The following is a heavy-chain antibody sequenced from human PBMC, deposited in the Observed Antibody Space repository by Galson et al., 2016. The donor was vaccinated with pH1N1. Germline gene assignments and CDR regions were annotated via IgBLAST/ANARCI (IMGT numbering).Heavy chain of an antibody. Sequence: SVKASCKASGYTFTDKYLHWVRQAPGQGLEWMGRINPDSGDTRYTQKFQGRVTMTSDTSVTTAYMELTSVTCDDTAVYFCATSVEGSGSYYFDYWGQGTLVTVSS. D-gene: IGHD3-22*01. V-gene: IGHV1-2*06. CDR3: ATSVEGSGSYYFDY. CDR1: GYTFTDKY. CDR2: INPDSGDT. J-gene: IGHJ4*02.